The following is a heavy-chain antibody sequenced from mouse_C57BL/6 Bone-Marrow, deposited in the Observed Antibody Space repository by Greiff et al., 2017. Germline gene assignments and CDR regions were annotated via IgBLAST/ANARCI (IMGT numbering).Heavy chain of an antibody. CDR3: ARGYYGSSPYWYIDV. J-gene: IGHJ1*03. CDR1: GYTFTDYN. D-gene: IGHD1-1*01. V-gene: IGHV1-18*01. Sequence: EVQLQQSGPELVKPGASVKIPCKASGYTFTDYNMDWVKQSHGKSLEWIGDITPNNGGTIYNQKFKGKAILTVDKSSSTAYMELRSLTSEDTAVYYCARGYYGSSPYWYIDVWGTGTTVTVSS. CDR2: ITPNNGGT.